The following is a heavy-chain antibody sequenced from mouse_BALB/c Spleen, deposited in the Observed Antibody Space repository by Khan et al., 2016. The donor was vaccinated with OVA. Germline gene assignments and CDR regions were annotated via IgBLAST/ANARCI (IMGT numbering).Heavy chain of an antibody. J-gene: IGHJ1*01. D-gene: IGHD3-1*01. Sequence: QVQLKESGAELVRPGTSVKISCKASGYTFTNYWLGWVKQRPGHGLEWIGDIYPGVGCINYNEKFKGRATLTAGTSSSTAYIQISGLTAEDSAVYFCTRWATWFFDVWGAGTTVTVSS. V-gene: IGHV1-63*02. CDR2: IYPGVGCI. CDR3: TRWATWFFDV. CDR1: GYTFTNYW.